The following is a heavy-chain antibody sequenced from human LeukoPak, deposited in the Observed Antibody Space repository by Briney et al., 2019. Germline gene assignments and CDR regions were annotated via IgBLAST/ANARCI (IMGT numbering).Heavy chain of an antibody. Sequence: GGSLRLSCAASGFTFADYAMQWVRQGPGKGLEWVSGISWNSGTIAYADSVKGRFIISRDNAKKPLYLQLNSLGAEDTAFYYCAKVASTYDTLTGAIDGWGQGILVTVSS. CDR1: GFTFADYA. J-gene: IGHJ4*02. D-gene: IGHD3-9*01. CDR3: AKVASTYDTLTGAIDG. V-gene: IGHV3-9*01. CDR2: ISWNSGTI.